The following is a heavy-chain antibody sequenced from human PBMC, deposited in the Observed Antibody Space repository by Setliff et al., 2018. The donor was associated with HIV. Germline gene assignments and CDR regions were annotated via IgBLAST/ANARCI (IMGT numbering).Heavy chain of an antibody. CDR3: ARDLPVSNWYRYGLDY. D-gene: IGHD6-13*01. V-gene: IGHV3-30*01. CDR1: GFAFRNYI. CDR2: ISSDGSGKK. Sequence: PGGSLRLSCAASGFAFRNYIFHWVRQAPGKGLEWVAIISSDGSGKKYYADSVKGRFTISRDNSKNTLYLQMNSLRAEDTAVYYCARDLPVSNWYRYGLDYWGQGTLVTVSS. J-gene: IGHJ4*02.